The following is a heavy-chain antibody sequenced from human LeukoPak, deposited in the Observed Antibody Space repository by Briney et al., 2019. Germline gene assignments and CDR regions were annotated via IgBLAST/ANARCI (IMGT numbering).Heavy chain of an antibody. CDR2: ISAYNGNT. J-gene: IGHJ4*02. D-gene: IGHD1-26*01. CDR1: GYTFTGYY. V-gene: IGHV1-18*04. Sequence: GASVKVSCKASGYTFTGYYMHWVRQAPGQGLEWMGWISAYNGNTNYAQKLQGRVTMTTDTSTSTAYMELRSLRSDDTAVYYCARDRESGSYYPKPCDYWGQGTLVTVSS. CDR3: ARDRESGSYYPKPCDY.